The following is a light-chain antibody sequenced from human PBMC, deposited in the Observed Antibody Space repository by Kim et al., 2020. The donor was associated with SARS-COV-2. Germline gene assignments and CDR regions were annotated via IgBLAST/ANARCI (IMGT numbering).Light chain of an antibody. V-gene: IGLV2-11*01. J-gene: IGLJ3*02. CDR2: DVS. CDR1: SSDVGGCNY. CDR3: CSYAGSYTLWV. Sequence: QSVTIACTRTSSDVGGCNYSTWYQQHPGQAPLLMFYDVSKPPSGVPARFSASKSGNTASLTTSALQAEDEADYYCCSYAGSYTLWVFGGGTQLTVL.